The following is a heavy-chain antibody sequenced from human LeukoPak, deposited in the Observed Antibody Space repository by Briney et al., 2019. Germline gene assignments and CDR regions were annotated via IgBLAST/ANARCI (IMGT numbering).Heavy chain of an antibody. CDR2: IRYDGSNK. Sequence: GGSLRLSCAASGFTFSSYGMHWVRQAPGKGLEWVAFIRYDGSNKYYADSVKGRFTISRDNSKNTLYLQMNSLGAEDTAVYYCAKSRLSSRVISDFDYWGQGTLVTVSS. D-gene: IGHD6-13*01. V-gene: IGHV3-30*02. CDR3: AKSRLSSRVISDFDY. J-gene: IGHJ4*02. CDR1: GFTFSSYG.